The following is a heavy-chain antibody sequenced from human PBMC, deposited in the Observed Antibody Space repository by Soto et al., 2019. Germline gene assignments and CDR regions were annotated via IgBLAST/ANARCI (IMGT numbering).Heavy chain of an antibody. V-gene: IGHV3-33*01. J-gene: IGHJ4*02. CDR2: IWYDGSNK. Sequence: QVQLVESGGGVVQPGRSLRLSCAASGFTFSSYGMHWVRQAPGKGLEWVAVIWYDGSNKYYADSVKGRFTISRDNSKNTLHLQMNSLRAEDTAVYYCARDPQGGMATSRGQGTLVTVSS. D-gene: IGHD5-12*01. CDR1: GFTFSSYG. CDR3: ARDPQGGMATS.